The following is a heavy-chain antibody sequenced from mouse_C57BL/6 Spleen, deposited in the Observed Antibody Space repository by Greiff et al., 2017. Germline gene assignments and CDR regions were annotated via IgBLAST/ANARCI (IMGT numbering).Heavy chain of an antibody. CDR1: GYTFTSYW. V-gene: IGHV1-69*01. CDR3: ARYAYYSNGYAMDY. CDR2: IDPSDSYT. J-gene: IGHJ4*01. Sequence: QVQLQQPGAELVMPGASVKLSCKASGYTFTSYWMHWVKQRPGQGLEWIGEIDPSDSYTNYNQKFKGKSTLTVDKSSSTAYMQLSSLTSEESACYYSARYAYYSNGYAMDYWGQGTAVTVAS. D-gene: IGHD2-5*01.